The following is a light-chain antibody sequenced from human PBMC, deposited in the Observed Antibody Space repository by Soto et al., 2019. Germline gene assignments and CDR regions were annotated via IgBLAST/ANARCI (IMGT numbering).Light chain of an antibody. CDR2: GAS. Sequence: DIPLTQSPSTLSASAGDRVTITFRASQRIATWLAWYQHQPGSAPKLLIYGASTLQSGVPSRFSGSGSGAEFTLTIDNLQPEDFATYYCQQYHLYWTFGPGTKVDIK. CDR3: QQYHLYWT. V-gene: IGKV1-5*01. CDR1: QRIATW. J-gene: IGKJ1*01.